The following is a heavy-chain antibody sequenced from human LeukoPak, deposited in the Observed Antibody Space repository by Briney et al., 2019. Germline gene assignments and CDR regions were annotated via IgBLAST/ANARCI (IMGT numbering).Heavy chain of an antibody. CDR1: GYTFTSYY. D-gene: IGHD5-24*01. Sequence: ASVKVSCKASGYTFTSYYMHWVRQAPGQGLEWMGWINPNSGGTNYAQKFQGRVTMTRDTSISTAYMELSSLRSEDTAVYYCARGRLMRWLQNRYYYMDVWGKGTTVTVSS. V-gene: IGHV1-2*02. J-gene: IGHJ6*03. CDR2: INPNSGGT. CDR3: ARGRLMRWLQNRYYYMDV.